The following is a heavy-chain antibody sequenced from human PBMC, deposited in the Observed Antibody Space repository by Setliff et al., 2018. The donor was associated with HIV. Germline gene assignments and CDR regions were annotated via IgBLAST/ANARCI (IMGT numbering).Heavy chain of an antibody. V-gene: IGHV4-39*07. CDR2: IYYSGNA. J-gene: IGHJ3*02. CDR1: GGSISSNNYY. CDR3: ARGSCSTISCSLRVGNDAFDI. D-gene: IGHD2-2*01. Sequence: KTSETLSITCTVSGGSISSNNYYWGWIRQSPGKGLEWFGSIYYSGNAYYNPSLKSRLTISMDTSKHQFSLKLNSVTAADTAVYYCARGSCSTISCSLRVGNDAFDIWGQGTMVTVSS.